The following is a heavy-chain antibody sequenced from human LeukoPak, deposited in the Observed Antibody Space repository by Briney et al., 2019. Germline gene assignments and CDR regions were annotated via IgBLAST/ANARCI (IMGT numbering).Heavy chain of an antibody. CDR1: GGSIFGYY. CDR2: IYSNGIT. J-gene: IGHJ2*01. CDR3: ARRAYYDSSGYSPASGSFDL. Sequence: SETLSLTCTVSGGSIFGYYFNWIRQAPGKGLEWIGYIYSNGITSYNPSLRSRGTMSIATSKNQFSLRMTSVTPADTPISYCARRAYYDSSGYSPASGSFDLWGRGTLVTVSS. V-gene: IGHV4-4*08. D-gene: IGHD3-22*01.